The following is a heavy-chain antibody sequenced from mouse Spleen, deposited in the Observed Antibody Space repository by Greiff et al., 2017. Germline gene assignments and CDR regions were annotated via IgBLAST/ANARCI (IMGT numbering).Heavy chain of an antibody. CDR1: GYTFTSYW. V-gene: IGHV1-87*01. D-gene: IGHD2-12*01. CDR3: ASYGGYAMDY. Sequence: VQGVESGAELARPGASVKLSCKASGYTFTSYWMQWVKQRPGQGLEWIGAIYPGDGDTRYTQKFKGKATLTADKSSSTAYMQLSSLASEDSAVYYCASYGGYAMDYWGQGTSVTVSS. J-gene: IGHJ4*01. CDR2: IYPGDGDT.